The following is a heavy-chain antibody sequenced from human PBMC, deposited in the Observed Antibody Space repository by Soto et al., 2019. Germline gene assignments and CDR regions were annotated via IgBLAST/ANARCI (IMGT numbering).Heavy chain of an antibody. CDR1: GFTFTSSA. J-gene: IGHJ6*02. CDR3: AADMLSGYYYYYGMDV. Sequence: ASVKVSCKASGFTFTSSAVQWVRQARGQRLEWIGWIVVGSGNTNYAQKFQERVTITRDMSTSTAYMELSSLRSEDTAVYYCAADMLSGYYYYYGMDVWGQGTTVTVYS. CDR2: IVVGSGNT. D-gene: IGHD3-10*02. V-gene: IGHV1-58*01.